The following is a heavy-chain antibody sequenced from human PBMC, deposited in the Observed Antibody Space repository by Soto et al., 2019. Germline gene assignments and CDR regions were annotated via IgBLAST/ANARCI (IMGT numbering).Heavy chain of an antibody. CDR2: ISSRSAYI. D-gene: IGHD5-12*01. CDR1: GFTFSTYS. CDR3: AKAGSGSEYYFDY. V-gene: IGHV3-21*04. Sequence: PGGSLRLSCAASGFTFSTYSMNWVRQAPGKGLEWVSSISSRSAYIYYADSVKGRFSISRDNAKNSLFLQMNSLRAEDTAVYYCAKAGSGSEYYFDYWGQGALVTVSS. J-gene: IGHJ4*02.